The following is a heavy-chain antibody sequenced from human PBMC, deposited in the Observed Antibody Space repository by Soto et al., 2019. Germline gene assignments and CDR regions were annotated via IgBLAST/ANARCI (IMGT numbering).Heavy chain of an antibody. CDR1: GYTYTSYY. Sequence: EASVKVSCKASGYTYTSYYMHWVRQAPAQGLEWMGIINPTGGSTIYAQKFQVRVTMTRDTSTSKVYMGLRSLRSEETALHYCARRYWSAVYDRFDTWAPGTIVTVPS. D-gene: IGHD3-3*01. V-gene: IGHV1-46*01. CDR2: INPTGGST. J-gene: IGHJ5*02. CDR3: ARRYWSAVYDRFDT.